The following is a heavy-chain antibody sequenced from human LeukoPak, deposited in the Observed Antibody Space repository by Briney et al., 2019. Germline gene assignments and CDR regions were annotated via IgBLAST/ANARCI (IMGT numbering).Heavy chain of an antibody. D-gene: IGHD6-19*01. Sequence: SETLSLTCAVYGGSFSGYYWSWIRQPPGKGLEWIGEINHSGSTNYNPSLKSRVTISVDTSKNQFSLKLSSVTAADTAVYYCARGSCIPAVAGTTEGFDYWGQGTLVTVSS. CDR2: INHSGST. J-gene: IGHJ4*02. CDR3: ARGSCIPAVAGTTEGFDY. V-gene: IGHV4-34*01. CDR1: GGSFSGYY.